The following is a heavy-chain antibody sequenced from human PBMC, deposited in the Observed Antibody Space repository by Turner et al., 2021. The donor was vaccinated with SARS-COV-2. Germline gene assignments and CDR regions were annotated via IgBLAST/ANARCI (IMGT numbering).Heavy chain of an antibody. V-gene: IGHV3-23*01. CDR1: GISFGDSI. D-gene: IGHD3-9*01. J-gene: IGHJ5*01. Sequence: PLFESGGGLEESGESPRLPCVASGISFGDSIMAWVRQAPGKGLEFVSSIAAGADYTFYSDSVRGRFAVSRDNLKNTLYLEMNSLRVGDSALYYCARVASYYFDGRLWVGPLDTWGQGTLVSVS. CDR3: ARVASYYFDGRLWVGPLDT. CDR2: IAAGADYT.